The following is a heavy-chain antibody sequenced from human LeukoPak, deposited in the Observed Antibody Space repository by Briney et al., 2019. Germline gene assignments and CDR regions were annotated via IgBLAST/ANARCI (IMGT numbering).Heavy chain of an antibody. CDR1: GGTFSSYA. J-gene: IGHJ4*02. CDR3: ARDGQGYYYDSSGYSD. Sequence: ASVKVSCKASGGTFSSYAISWVRQAPGQGLEWMGRIIPIFGTANYAQKFQGRVTITTDESTSTAYMELSSLRSGDTAVYYCARDGQGYYYDSSGYSDWGQGTLVTVSS. V-gene: IGHV1-69*05. CDR2: IIPIFGTA. D-gene: IGHD3-22*01.